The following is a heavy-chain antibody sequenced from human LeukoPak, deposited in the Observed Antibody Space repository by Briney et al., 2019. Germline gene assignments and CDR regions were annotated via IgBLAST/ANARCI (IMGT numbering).Heavy chain of an antibody. V-gene: IGHV4-34*01. CDR2: INHSGST. D-gene: IGHD2-21*01. CDR1: GGSFSGYY. Sequence: SETLSLTCAVYGGSFSGYYWSWIRQPPGKGLEWIGEINHSGSTNYNPSLKSRVTISVDTSKNQFSLKLSSVTAADTAVYYCARHSDVLVIASTNYRNWFDPWGQGTLVTVSS. CDR3: ARHSDVLVIASTNYRNWFDP. J-gene: IGHJ5*02.